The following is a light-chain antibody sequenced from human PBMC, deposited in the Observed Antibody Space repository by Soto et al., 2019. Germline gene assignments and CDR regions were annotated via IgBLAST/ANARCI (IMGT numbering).Light chain of an antibody. CDR3: QKYGRSPPLT. J-gene: IGKJ2*01. Sequence: DIVLTQSPGTLSLSPGERATLSCRASQSLSSSDIAWYQQNPGRTPRLLIYGASSRANGIPDRFSGSGSGIDFTLTISRLEPEDFAVYFCQKYGRSPPLTFGQGTKVDIK. CDR1: QSLSSSD. CDR2: GAS. V-gene: IGKV3-20*01.